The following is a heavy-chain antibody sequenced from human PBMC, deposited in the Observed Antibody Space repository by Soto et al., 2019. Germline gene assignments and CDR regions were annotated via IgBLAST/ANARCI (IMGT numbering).Heavy chain of an antibody. CDR2: IGPASGDT. CDR1: GYTFTGHC. Sequence: SVKVSYKASGYTFTGHCIHWVRQAPGQGPEWMGEIGPASGDTRYAQKFQCRVTMTRDTSITTVYMELNNLSPDDTAVYYCGRGRSGQLVVFYWGQGTPVTVSS. V-gene: IGHV1-2*02. CDR3: GRGRSGQLVVFY. J-gene: IGHJ4*02. D-gene: IGHD3-10*01.